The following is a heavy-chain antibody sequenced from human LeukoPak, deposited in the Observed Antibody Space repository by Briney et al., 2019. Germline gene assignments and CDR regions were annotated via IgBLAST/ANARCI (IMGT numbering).Heavy chain of an antibody. D-gene: IGHD2-2*01. CDR3: ANGNIVVVPAAPFDY. Sequence: GRSLRLSCAASGFTFSSYGMHWVRQAPGKGLEWVAVISYDGSNKYYADSVKGRFTISRDNSKNTLYLQMNSLRAEDTAVYYCANGNIVVVPAAPFDYWGQGTLVTASS. V-gene: IGHV3-30*18. CDR2: ISYDGSNK. J-gene: IGHJ4*02. CDR1: GFTFSSYG.